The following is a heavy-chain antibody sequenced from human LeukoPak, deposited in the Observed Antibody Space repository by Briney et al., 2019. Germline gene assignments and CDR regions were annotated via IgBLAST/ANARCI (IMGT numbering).Heavy chain of an antibody. CDR3: ARDYSGYAPDY. J-gene: IGHJ4*02. Sequence: GGSLRLSCAASGFTFDDYSMSWVRQAPGKGLEWVSGINWNGGSTGYADSVKGRFTISRDNAKNSLYLQMNSLRAEDTALYYCARDYSGYAPDYWGQGTLVTVSS. CDR1: GFTFDDYS. CDR2: INWNGGST. V-gene: IGHV3-20*04. D-gene: IGHD3-22*01.